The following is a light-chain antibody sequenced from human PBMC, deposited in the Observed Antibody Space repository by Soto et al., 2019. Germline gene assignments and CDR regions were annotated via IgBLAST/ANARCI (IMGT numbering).Light chain of an antibody. V-gene: IGLV1-40*01. CDR1: SSNIGAGYD. J-gene: IGLJ2*01. CDR2: GNS. CDR3: QSYEGSLSGLV. Sequence: QSALTQPPSASGAPGQRVTISCTGSSSNIGAGYDVHWYQQLPGTAPKLLIYGNSNRPSGVPDRFSGSKSGTSASLAISGLQAEDEADYYCQSYEGSLSGLVFGGGTKLTVL.